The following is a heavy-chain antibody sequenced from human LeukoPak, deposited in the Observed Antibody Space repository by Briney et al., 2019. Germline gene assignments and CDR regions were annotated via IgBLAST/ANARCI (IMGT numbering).Heavy chain of an antibody. CDR2: LYPGDSET. Sequence: GESLKIPCKASAYNFTNFWIGWVRQMPGRGLERMGVLYPGDSETRYSPSFQGQITISADKSMTTTYLQWSSLRASDTAMYYCAKMGTNWFFDLWGRGTLVTVSS. J-gene: IGHJ2*01. CDR1: AYNFTNFW. V-gene: IGHV5-51*01. CDR3: AKMGTNWFFDL. D-gene: IGHD7-27*01.